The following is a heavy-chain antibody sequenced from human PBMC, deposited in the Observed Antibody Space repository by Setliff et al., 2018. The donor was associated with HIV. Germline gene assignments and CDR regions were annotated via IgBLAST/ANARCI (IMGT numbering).Heavy chain of an antibody. CDR2: INAGNGYT. J-gene: IGHJ4*02. V-gene: IGHV1-3*01. D-gene: IGHD2-15*01. CDR3: ARVPYCSGGSCYRNYVDY. Sequence: ASVKVSCKASGYTFSRYAMNWVRQAPGQSLEWMGWINAGNGYTKYPQKFQGRVTIPSDTSASTAYTELWRLRSDDTAMYYCARVPYCSGGSCYRNYVDYWGPGTLVTASS. CDR1: GYTFSRYA.